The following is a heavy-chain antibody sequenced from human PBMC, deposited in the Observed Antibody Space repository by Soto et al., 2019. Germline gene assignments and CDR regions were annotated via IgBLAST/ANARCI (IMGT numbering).Heavy chain of an antibody. CDR3: VRVNDFWLFYGMDV. J-gene: IGHJ6*02. Sequence: EVQLVESGGGLVQPGGSLRLSCAASGFTFSSYWMHWVRQAPGKGLVWVSRINSDGSSTSYADSVKGRFTISRDNAKNTLYLQMDSLRAEDKVVYYCVRVNDFWLFYGMDVWGQGTTVTVSS. D-gene: IGHD3-9*01. CDR2: INSDGSST. CDR1: GFTFSSYW. V-gene: IGHV3-74*01.